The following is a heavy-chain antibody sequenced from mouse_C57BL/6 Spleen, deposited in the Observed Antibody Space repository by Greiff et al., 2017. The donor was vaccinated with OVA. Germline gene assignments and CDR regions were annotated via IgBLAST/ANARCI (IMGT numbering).Heavy chain of an antibody. CDR3: ARRDYYGSRNYFDY. CDR2: IDPSDSYT. V-gene: IGHV1-50*01. J-gene: IGHJ2*01. Sequence: QVQLQQPGAELVKPGASVKLSCKASGYTFTSYWMQWVKQRPGQGLEWIGEIDPSDSYTNYNQKFKGKATLTVDTSSSTAYMQLSSLTSEDSAVYYCARRDYYGSRNYFDYWGQGTTLTVSS. D-gene: IGHD1-1*01. CDR1: GYTFTSYW.